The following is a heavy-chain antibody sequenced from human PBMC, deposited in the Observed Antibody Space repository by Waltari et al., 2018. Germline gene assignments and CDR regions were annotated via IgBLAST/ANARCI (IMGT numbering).Heavy chain of an antibody. CDR2: ISGSGGST. Sequence: EVQLLESGGGLVQPGGSLRLSCAASGFTFSSFAMSWVSQAPGAGLEWVSRISGSGGSTYYADSVKGRFTISRDNSKNTLYLQMNSLRAEDTAVYYCAKGAEPSSMRNYYYYYMDVWGKGTTVTVSS. D-gene: IGHD6-13*01. V-gene: IGHV3-23*01. J-gene: IGHJ6*03. CDR3: AKGAEPSSMRNYYYYYMDV. CDR1: GFTFSSFA.